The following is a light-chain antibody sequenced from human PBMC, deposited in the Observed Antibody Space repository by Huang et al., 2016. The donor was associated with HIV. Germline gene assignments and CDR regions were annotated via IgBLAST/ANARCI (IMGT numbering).Light chain of an antibody. V-gene: IGKV3-15*01. Sequence: EIVMTQSPATLSVSPGERATLSCRASKSVSSNVDWYQQKPGQAPRLLIYGTSTRPTGIPARFSGSGSGTEFTLTISSLQSEDFAVYYCQQYNNWPYTFGQGTKLEIK. CDR3: QQYNNWPYT. CDR1: KSVSSN. J-gene: IGKJ2*01. CDR2: GTS.